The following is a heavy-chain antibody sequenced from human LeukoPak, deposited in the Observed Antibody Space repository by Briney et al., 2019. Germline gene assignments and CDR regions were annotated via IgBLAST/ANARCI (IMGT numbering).Heavy chain of an antibody. Sequence: GGPLRLSCAASGFAFSSYAMHWVRQAPGKGLEWVAVISYDGSNKYYADSVKGRFTISRDNSKNTLYLQMNSLRAEDTAVYYCARVGIQLWLQAHFDYWGQGTLVTVSS. D-gene: IGHD5-18*01. CDR2: ISYDGSNK. J-gene: IGHJ4*02. CDR1: GFAFSSYA. V-gene: IGHV3-30*01. CDR3: ARVGIQLWLQAHFDY.